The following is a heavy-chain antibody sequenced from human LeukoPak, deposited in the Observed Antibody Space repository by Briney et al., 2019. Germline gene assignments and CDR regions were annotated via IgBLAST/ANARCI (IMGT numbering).Heavy chain of an antibody. CDR2: FYYSGTT. CDR1: GGSLNSGSYY. J-gene: IGHJ4*01. V-gene: IGHV4-39*07. Sequence: PSETLSLTCTVSGGSLNSGSYYWGWIRQSPGKGLEWIGTFYYSGTTYYNPSLKSRVTISVDTSKNQFSLKLSSVTAADTAVYYCARGTLSGWYGVGGGTYYFDYWGQGTLVTVSS. D-gene: IGHD6-19*01. CDR3: ARGTLSGWYGVGGGTYYFDY.